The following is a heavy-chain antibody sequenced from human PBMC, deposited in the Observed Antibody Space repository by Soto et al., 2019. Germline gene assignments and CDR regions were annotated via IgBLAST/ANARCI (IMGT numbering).Heavy chain of an antibody. Sequence: PSETLSLTCTVSGGSISSGGYYWSWIRQHPGKGLEWIGYTYYSGSTYYNPSLKSRVTISVDTSKNQFSLKLSSVTAADTAVYYCARVGKYCSSTSCYMVNWFDPWGQGTLVTVSS. CDR2: TYYSGST. CDR1: GGSISSGGYY. CDR3: ARVGKYCSSTSCYMVNWFDP. D-gene: IGHD2-2*02. J-gene: IGHJ5*02. V-gene: IGHV4-31*03.